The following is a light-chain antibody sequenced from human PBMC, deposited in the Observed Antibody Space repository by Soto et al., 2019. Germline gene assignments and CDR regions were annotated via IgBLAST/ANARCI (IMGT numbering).Light chain of an antibody. CDR2: AAS. V-gene: IGKV1-8*01. CDR1: QGISSW. CDR3: QQYTNTNNPWM. J-gene: IGKJ1*01. Sequence: AIRMTQSPSSFSASTGDRVTITCRASQGISSWLAWYQQKPGKAPKLLIYAASSLQSGVPSRFSGSGSGTEFTLIISGLQPDDSATYYCQQYTNTNNPWMFGQGTKVDIK.